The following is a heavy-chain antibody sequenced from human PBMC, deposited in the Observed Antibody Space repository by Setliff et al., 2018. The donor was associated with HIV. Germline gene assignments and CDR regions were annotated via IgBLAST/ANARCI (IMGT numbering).Heavy chain of an antibody. CDR1: GGSISSSGPGYY. V-gene: IGHV4-39*01. CDR3: ARRQPDTIFGVVIFDY. J-gene: IGHJ4*02. Sequence: PSETLSLTCAVSGGSISSSGPGYYWGWVRQAPGGGLEWIGSVYYSGSTYYNPSLKSRVTISLDTSKNQLSLRLTSMTAADTAVYYCARRQPDTIFGVVIFDYWGQGKMVTVSS. CDR2: VYYSGST. D-gene: IGHD3-3*01.